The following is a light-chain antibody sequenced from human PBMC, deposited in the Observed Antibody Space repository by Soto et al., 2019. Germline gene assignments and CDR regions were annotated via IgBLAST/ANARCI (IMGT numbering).Light chain of an antibody. CDR3: MHHNSYPRR. V-gene: IGKV1-17*02. J-gene: IGKJ1*01. Sequence: DIQVTQSPSSQSASVGDTVTISCRASQDVGSNVAWFQQISGKAPRLLIHDATRTQSGVPGRFSGSGFGTDFTLTISNLQPGDVAVYYCMHHNSYPRRFGQGT. CDR2: DAT. CDR1: QDVGSN.